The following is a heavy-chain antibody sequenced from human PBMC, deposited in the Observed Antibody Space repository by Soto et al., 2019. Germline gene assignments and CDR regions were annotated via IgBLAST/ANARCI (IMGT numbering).Heavy chain of an antibody. CDR2: ISSNGGST. J-gene: IGHJ4*02. V-gene: IGHV3-64D*06. CDR3: VKEQTIRDRADC. CDR1: GFTFSDYA. Sequence: QTGGSLRLSCSASGFTFSDYAMHWVRQAPGEGLEYVSAISSNGGSTYYADSVKDRFTISRDNSKNTLYLQMTSLRGDDTAVYYCVKEQTIRDRADCWGEGALVSVSS.